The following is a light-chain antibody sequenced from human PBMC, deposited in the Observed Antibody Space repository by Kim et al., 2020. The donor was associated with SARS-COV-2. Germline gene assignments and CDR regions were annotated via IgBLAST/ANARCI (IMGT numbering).Light chain of an antibody. V-gene: IGLV2-23*01. CDR3: CSYAGARTVV. J-gene: IGLJ2*01. CDR1: YNL. CDR2: EGS. Sequence: YNLVSWYQQHPGEAPKLIIYEGSERPSGVSNRFSGSKSGDTASLTISELQTEDEADYYCCSYAGARTVVFGGGTQLTVL.